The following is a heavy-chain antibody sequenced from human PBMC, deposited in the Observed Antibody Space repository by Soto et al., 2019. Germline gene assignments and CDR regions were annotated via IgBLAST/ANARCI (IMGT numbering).Heavy chain of an antibody. CDR3: ARSFGVAAAVHFDY. V-gene: IGHV4-31*03. D-gene: IGHD6-13*01. Sequence: QVQLQESGPGLVKPSQTLSLTCTVSGGAISSGGYYWSWIRQHPGNGLELIGYIYYSGSTCYNPALKSRVTISVNTSKNKFSMKLSSVTAADTPVYYCARSFGVAAAVHFDYWGQGTLVTVSS. CDR2: IYYSGST. CDR1: GGAISSGGYY. J-gene: IGHJ4*02.